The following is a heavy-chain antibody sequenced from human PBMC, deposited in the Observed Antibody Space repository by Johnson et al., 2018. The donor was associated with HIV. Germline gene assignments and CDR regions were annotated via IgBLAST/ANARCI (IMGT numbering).Heavy chain of an antibody. CDR2: ISHDGSNK. V-gene: IGHV3-30-3*01. Sequence: QVQVLESGGGLVQPGGSLRLSCAASGFTFSSYWMHWVRQAPGKGLDWVAVISHDGSNKYYADSVKGRFTISRDNSKNTLYLQINSLRAEDTAVYYCARDWGFDDSSWPMEMGGAVDIWGQGTMVTVSS. CDR1: GFTFSSYW. J-gene: IGHJ3*02. D-gene: IGHD6-13*01. CDR3: ARDWGFDDSSWPMEMGGAVDI.